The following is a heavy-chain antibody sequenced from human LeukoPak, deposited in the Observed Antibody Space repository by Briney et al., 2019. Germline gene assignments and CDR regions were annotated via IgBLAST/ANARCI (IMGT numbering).Heavy chain of an antibody. Sequence: ASVTVSCKASGYTFTSYYMHWVRQAPGQGLEWMGIINPSGGSTSYAQKFQGRVTMTRDMSTSTDYMELSSLRSEDTAVYYCARDNSVEDTAWWFDPWGQGTLVTVSS. J-gene: IGHJ5*02. CDR3: ARDNSVEDTAWWFDP. V-gene: IGHV1-46*01. CDR2: INPSGGST. CDR1: GYTFTSYY. D-gene: IGHD4-23*01.